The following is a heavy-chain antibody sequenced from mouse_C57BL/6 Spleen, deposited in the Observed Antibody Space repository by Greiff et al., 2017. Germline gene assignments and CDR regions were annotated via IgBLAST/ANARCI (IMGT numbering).Heavy chain of an antibody. V-gene: IGHV5-12*01. CDR2: LSNGGGST. CDR1: GFTFSDYY. CDR3: ARQPAMDY. J-gene: IGHJ4*01. Sequence: EVHLVESGGGLVQPGGSLKLSCAASGFTFSDYYMYWVRQTPEKRLEWVAYLSNGGGSTYYPDTVKGRFTISRDNAKNTLYLQRSRLKSEDTAMYYCARQPAMDYWGQGTSVTVSS.